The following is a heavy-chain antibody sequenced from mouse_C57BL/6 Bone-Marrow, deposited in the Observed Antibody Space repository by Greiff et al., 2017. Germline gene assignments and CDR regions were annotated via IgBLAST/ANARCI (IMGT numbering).Heavy chain of an antibody. CDR2: INPNYGTT. V-gene: IGHV1-39*01. Sequence: VQLQQSGPELVKPGASVKISCKASGYSFTDYNMNWVKQSNGKSLEWIGVINPNYGTTSYTQTFQGTATLTVDQSSSTAYMQLNSQTSEDSAVDYCARYGSSRYWDFDVWGTGTTVTVSS. J-gene: IGHJ1*03. CDR3: ARYGSSRYWDFDV. D-gene: IGHD1-1*01. CDR1: GYSFTDYN.